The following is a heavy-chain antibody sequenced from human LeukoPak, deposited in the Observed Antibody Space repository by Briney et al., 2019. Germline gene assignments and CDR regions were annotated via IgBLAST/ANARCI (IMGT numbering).Heavy chain of an antibody. CDR2: VSYSGNT. CDR1: GGSISSYS. CDR3: ARGYCSSTSCIFDY. Sequence: SETLSLTCTVSGGSISSYSWTWIRQPPGKGLEWIGYVSYSGNTNYNPSLKGRVTISLDTSKNQFSLRLSSVTAADTAMYYCARGYCSSTSCIFDYWGQGTLVTVS. D-gene: IGHD2-2*01. V-gene: IGHV4-59*01. J-gene: IGHJ4*02.